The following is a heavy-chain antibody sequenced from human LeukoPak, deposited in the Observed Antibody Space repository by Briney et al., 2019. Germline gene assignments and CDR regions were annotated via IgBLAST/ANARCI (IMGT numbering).Heavy chain of an antibody. J-gene: IGHJ4*02. Sequence: NPSDPLSLTCTVSGGSISRYYWSWIRQPPGTGLEWIGYIYYTGRADYNPSLKSRVSMSVDTSKNQFSLRVNSMTAADTAVYYCARGDFWSGAPTDWGQGTLVTVSS. D-gene: IGHD3-3*01. CDR2: IYYTGRA. V-gene: IGHV4-59*07. CDR1: GGSISRYY. CDR3: ARGDFWSGAPTD.